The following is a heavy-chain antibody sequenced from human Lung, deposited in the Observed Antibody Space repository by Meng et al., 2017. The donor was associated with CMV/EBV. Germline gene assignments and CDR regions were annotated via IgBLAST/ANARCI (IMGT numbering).Heavy chain of an antibody. CDR3: ARGNWNYDY. Sequence: SETLSLPCTVSGGSISSYYWSWIRQPPGKGLEWIGYIYYSGSTNYNPSLKSRVTISVDTSKNQFSLKLSSVTAADAAVYYCARGNWNYDYWGQGTLVTVSS. CDR2: IYYSGST. V-gene: IGHV4-59*01. J-gene: IGHJ4*02. CDR1: GGSISSYY. D-gene: IGHD1-7*01.